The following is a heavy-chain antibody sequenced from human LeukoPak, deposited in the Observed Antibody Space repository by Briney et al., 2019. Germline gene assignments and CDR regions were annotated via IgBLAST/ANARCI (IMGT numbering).Heavy chain of an antibody. CDR2: IYHSGST. J-gene: IGHJ3*02. CDR1: GGSISSGGYS. Sequence: SQTLSLTCAVSGGSISSGGYSWSWIRQPPGKGLEWIGYIYHSGSTYYNPSLKSRVTTSVDRSKNQFSLKLSSVTAADTAVYYCARDLGYCSGGSCYSDAFDIWGQGTMVTVSS. D-gene: IGHD2-15*01. V-gene: IGHV4-30-2*01. CDR3: ARDLGYCSGGSCYSDAFDI.